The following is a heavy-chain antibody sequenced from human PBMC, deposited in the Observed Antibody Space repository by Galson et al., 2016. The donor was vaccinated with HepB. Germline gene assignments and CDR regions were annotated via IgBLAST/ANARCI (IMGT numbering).Heavy chain of an antibody. CDR2: ISFDGSNK. CDR3: ERSKGYYYYAMDV. V-gene: IGHV3-30-3*01. J-gene: IGHJ6*02. Sequence: SLRLSCAASGFTFSTYAMHWVRQAPGKGLEWVAGISFDGSNKYYADSMKGRFTISRDNSKNTLYLQMNSLRPEDTAVHYCERSKGYYYYAMDVWGQGTTVTVSS. CDR1: GFTFSTYA.